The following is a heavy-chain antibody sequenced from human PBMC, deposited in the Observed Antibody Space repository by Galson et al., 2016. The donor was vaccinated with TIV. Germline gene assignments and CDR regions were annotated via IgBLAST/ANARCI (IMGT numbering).Heavy chain of an antibody. Sequence: SVKVSCKASGDTFSMIVFNWVRQAPGQGLDWMGGINPLLGTVNNAQKFQGRVTFTADESRSTAYMELSSLKSEDTAIYYCATERNTALDTYPAYYGMDAWGQGTAVIVSS. CDR3: ATERNTALDTYPAYYGMDA. CDR1: GDTFSMIV. D-gene: IGHD5-18*01. V-gene: IGHV1-69*13. J-gene: IGHJ6*02. CDR2: INPLLGTV.